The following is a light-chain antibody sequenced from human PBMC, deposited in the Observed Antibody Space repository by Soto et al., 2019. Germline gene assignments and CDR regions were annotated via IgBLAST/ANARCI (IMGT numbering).Light chain of an antibody. J-gene: IGKJ1*01. V-gene: IGKV1-5*01. CDR1: QTISSW. Sequence: DIQMTQSPSTLSASVGDRFTITCRASQTISSWLAWYQQKPGKAPKLLIYDASSLQSGVPSRFSGSGSGTEYTLTISSLQPDDFATYYCQQYISFWTFGQGTKVDIK. CDR3: QQYISFWT. CDR2: DAS.